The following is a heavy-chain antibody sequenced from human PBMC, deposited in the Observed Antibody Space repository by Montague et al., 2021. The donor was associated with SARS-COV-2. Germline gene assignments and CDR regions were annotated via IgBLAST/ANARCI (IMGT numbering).Heavy chain of an antibody. CDR2: IYWDDDK. Sequence: PALVKPTQTLTLTCTVPAFSLNTNGMGVGWIRQPPGEAPAWLALIYWDDDKRYSPSLKTRLTITKDTSRNQVVLTMTNVDPGDTGTYFCARYTSRMYGSFDYWGQGALVSVSS. CDR1: AFSLNTNGMG. J-gene: IGHJ4*02. CDR3: ARYTSRMYGSFDY. V-gene: IGHV2-5*02. D-gene: IGHD3-16*02.